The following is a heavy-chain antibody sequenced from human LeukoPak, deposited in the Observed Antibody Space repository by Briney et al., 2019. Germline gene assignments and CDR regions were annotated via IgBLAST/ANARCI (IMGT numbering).Heavy chain of an antibody. D-gene: IGHD2-15*01. CDR3: ARGVGPTPDVSWAAENWFDP. CDR2: ISYDGINK. J-gene: IGHJ5*02. CDR1: GFTFSSYA. Sequence: GGSLRLSCVASGFTFSSYAMHWVRQAPGKGLEWVAVISYDGINKFYADSVKGRFTISRDDSKSTLYLQMNSLRPEDTAVYYCARGVGPTPDVSWAAENWFDPWGQGTLVTVSS. V-gene: IGHV3-30-3*01.